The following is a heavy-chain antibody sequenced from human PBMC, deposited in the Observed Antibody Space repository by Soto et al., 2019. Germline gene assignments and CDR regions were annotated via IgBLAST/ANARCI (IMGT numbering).Heavy chain of an antibody. V-gene: IGHV3-74*01. CDR3: ARFGSGEYHFDS. CDR1: GFTFSSYW. D-gene: IGHD3-10*01. J-gene: IGHJ4*02. Sequence: EVQLVESGGGLVQPGGSLRLSCAASGFTFSSYWMHWVRQAPGKGLVWVSRIKTDGSTTSHADSVEGRFTISRDNAKNTLYLQMNSLRAEDTAVYYCARFGSGEYHFDSLGQGTLVTVSS. CDR2: IKTDGSTT.